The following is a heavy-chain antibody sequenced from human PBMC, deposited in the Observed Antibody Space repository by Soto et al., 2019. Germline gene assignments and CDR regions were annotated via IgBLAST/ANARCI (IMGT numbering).Heavy chain of an antibody. V-gene: IGHV1-8*01. CDR3: ARSGKRFLEWLSPENWFDP. J-gene: IGHJ5*02. CDR1: GYTFTSYD. D-gene: IGHD3-3*01. CDR2: MNPNSGNT. Sequence: QVQLVQSGAEVKKPGASVKVSCKASGYTFTSYDINWVRQATGQGLEWMGWMNPNSGNTGYAQKFQGRVTMTRSKSISTAYMELSSLRSEDTAVYYCARSGKRFLEWLSPENWFDPWGQGTLVTVST.